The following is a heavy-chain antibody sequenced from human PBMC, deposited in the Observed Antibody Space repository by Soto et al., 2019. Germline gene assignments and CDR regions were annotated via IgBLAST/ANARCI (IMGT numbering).Heavy chain of an antibody. D-gene: IGHD6-19*01. CDR2: LYSGVGT. J-gene: IGHJ3*01. CDR1: GFSVTSNY. Sequence: EVQLVESGGGLVQPGGSLRLSCAASGFSVTSNYMNWVRQTPGKRLEWVSVLYSGVGTYYADSVKGRFTISRDDSKNTLYLQMTSLSADDTSVYYCAKEVASGWNASDVWGQGTMVTVSS. CDR3: AKEVASGWNASDV. V-gene: IGHV3-53*04.